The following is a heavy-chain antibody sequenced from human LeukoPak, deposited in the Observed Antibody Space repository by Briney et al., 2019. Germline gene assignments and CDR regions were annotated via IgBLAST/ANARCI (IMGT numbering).Heavy chain of an antibody. V-gene: IGHV4-4*07. CDR1: GGSISSYY. J-gene: IGHJ5*02. Sequence: PSETLSLTCTVSGGSISSYYWSWIRQPAGKGLEWIGRIYTSGSTNYNPSLKSRVTMSVDTSKNQFSLKLSSVTAADTAVYYCARDYYGSGSYYSGWFDPWGQGTLVTVSS. CDR3: ARDYYGSGSYYSGWFDP. D-gene: IGHD3-10*01. CDR2: IYTSGST.